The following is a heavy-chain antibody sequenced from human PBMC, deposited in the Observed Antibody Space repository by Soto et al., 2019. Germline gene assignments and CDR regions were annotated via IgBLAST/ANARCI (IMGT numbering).Heavy chain of an antibody. CDR2: IYSGGST. Sequence: GGSLRLSCAASGFTVSSNYMSWVRQAPGKGLEWVSVIYSGGSTYYADPVKGRFTISRDNSKNTLYLQMNSLRAEDTAVYYCARVTSGLYYDSSGFIDYWGQGTLVTVSS. J-gene: IGHJ4*02. V-gene: IGHV3-53*01. CDR1: GFTVSSNY. D-gene: IGHD3-22*01. CDR3: ARVTSGLYYDSSGFIDY.